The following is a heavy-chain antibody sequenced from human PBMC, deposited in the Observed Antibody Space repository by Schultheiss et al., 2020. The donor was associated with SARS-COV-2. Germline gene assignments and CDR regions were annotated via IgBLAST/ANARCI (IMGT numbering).Heavy chain of an antibody. CDR3: ASDAFDI. J-gene: IGHJ3*02. Sequence: GESLKISCSASGFTFSSYAMHWVRQAPGKGLEYVSAISSNGGSTYYADSVKGRFTISRDNAKNSLYLQMNSLRAEDTAVYYCASDAFDIWGQGTTVTVSS. CDR2: ISSNGGST. CDR1: GFTFSSYA. V-gene: IGHV3-64*04.